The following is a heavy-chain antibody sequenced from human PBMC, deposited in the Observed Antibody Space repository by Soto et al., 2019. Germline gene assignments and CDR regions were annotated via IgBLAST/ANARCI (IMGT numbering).Heavy chain of an antibody. V-gene: IGHV4-59*08. Sequence: PSETPSLTCTVSGGSISSYYCSWIRQHPGKGLEWIGYIYYSGSTNYNPSLKSRVTISVDTSKNQFSLKLSSVTAADTAVYYCACLMITFGGVIVIPRGAFDIWGQGTMVTVSS. J-gene: IGHJ3*02. CDR2: IYYSGST. D-gene: IGHD3-16*02. CDR1: GGSISSYY. CDR3: ACLMITFGGVIVIPRGAFDI.